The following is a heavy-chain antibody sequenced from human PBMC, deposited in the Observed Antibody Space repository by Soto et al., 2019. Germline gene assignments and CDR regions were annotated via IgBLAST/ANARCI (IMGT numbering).Heavy chain of an antibody. CDR2: ISYDGSNK. Sequence: VGSLRLSCAASGFTFSSYAMHWVRQAPGKGLEWVAVISYDGSNKYYADSVKGRFTISRDNSKNTLYLQMNSLRAEDTAVYYCARWGIVVVPAAISSRVPYYYGMDVWGQGTTVTVSS. J-gene: IGHJ6*02. CDR1: GFTFSSYA. V-gene: IGHV3-30-3*01. CDR3: ARWGIVVVPAAISSRVPYYYGMDV. D-gene: IGHD2-2*01.